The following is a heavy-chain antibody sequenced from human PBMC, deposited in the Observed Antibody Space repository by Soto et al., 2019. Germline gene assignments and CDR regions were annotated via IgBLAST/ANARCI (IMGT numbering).Heavy chain of an antibody. V-gene: IGHV4-30-4*01. CDR3: ARGLDRFGEIAYYYGMDV. J-gene: IGHJ6*02. CDR1: GGSISSGDYY. CDR2: IYYSGST. Sequence: SETLSLTCTVSGGSISSGDYYWSWIRQPPGKGLEWIGYIYYSGSTYYKQSLKSRVTISVDTSKNQFSLKLSSVTAADTAVYYCARGLDRFGEIAYYYGMDVWGQGTTVTVSS. D-gene: IGHD3-10*01.